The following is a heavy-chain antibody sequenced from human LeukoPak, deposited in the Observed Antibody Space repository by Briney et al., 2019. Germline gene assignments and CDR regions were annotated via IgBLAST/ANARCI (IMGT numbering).Heavy chain of an antibody. V-gene: IGHV3-23*01. Sequence: PGGSLRLSCAASGFTFSTYGMNWVRQAPGKGLEWVSGISGSGGSTYYPDSVKGRFTISRDNSKNTLYLQMNSLRAEDTAVYYCAKAKRYAAGNAFDIWGQGTMVTVSS. D-gene: IGHD6-13*01. CDR3: AKAKRYAAGNAFDI. CDR2: ISGSGGST. J-gene: IGHJ3*02. CDR1: GFTFSTYG.